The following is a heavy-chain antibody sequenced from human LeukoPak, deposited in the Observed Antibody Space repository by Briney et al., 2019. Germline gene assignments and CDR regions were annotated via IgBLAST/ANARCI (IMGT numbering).Heavy chain of an antibody. CDR1: GYTFTSYA. J-gene: IGHJ6*02. CDR3: ARSVVVVAATHYYYGMDV. V-gene: IGHV7-4-1*02. CDR2: MNTNTGNP. D-gene: IGHD2-15*01. Sequence: ASVKVSCKASGYTFTSYAMNWVRQAPGQGLEWMGWMNTNTGNPTYAQGFTGRFVFSLDTSVSTAYLQISSLKAEDTAVYYCARSVVVVAATHYYYGMDVWGQGTTVTVSS.